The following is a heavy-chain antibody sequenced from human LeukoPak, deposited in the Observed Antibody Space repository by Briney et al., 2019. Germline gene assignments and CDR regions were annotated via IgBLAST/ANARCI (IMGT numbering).Heavy chain of an antibody. J-gene: IGHJ4*02. CDR3: ARDLKWSYGTEY. V-gene: IGHV4-4*07. D-gene: IGHD1-26*01. Sequence: SETLSLTCTVSGGSISDYYWSWIRQPAGKGLEWIGHIYTSASGSTNYNPSLESRVTMSVDTSKNQLSLRLSSVTAADTAVYYCARDLKWSYGTEYWGQGTLVTVSS. CDR1: GGSISDYY. CDR2: IYTSASGST.